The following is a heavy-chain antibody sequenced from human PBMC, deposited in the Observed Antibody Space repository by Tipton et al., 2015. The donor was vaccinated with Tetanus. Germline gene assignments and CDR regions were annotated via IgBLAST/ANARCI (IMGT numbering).Heavy chain of an antibody. CDR2: IDPNSGDT. V-gene: IGHV1-2*02. CDR3: ARDRGDYIYYGMDV. D-gene: IGHD3-22*01. CDR1: GYTFTGYY. Sequence: QLVQSGTELKKPGASVKVSCTASGYTFTGYYMYWVRQAPGQGLEWVGWIDPNSGDTIYAQNFQGRVTMTRDTSISIVYMELSRLRSDDTAVYYCARDRGDYIYYGMDVWGPGTTVTVSS. J-gene: IGHJ6*02.